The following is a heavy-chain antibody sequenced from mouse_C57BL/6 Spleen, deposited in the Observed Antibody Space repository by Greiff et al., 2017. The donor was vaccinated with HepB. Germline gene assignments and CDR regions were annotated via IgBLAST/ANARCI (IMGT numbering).Heavy chain of an antibody. CDR2: ISSGSSTI. J-gene: IGHJ2*01. V-gene: IGHV5-17*01. Sequence: EVKLVESGGGLVKPGGSLKLSCAASGFTFSDYGMHWVRQAPEKGLEWVAYISSGSSTIYYADTVKGRFTISRDNAKNTLFLQMTSLRSEDTAMYYCARRNWDGFDYWAKAPLSQSPQ. CDR3: ARRNWDGFDY. D-gene: IGHD4-1*01. CDR1: GFTFSDYG.